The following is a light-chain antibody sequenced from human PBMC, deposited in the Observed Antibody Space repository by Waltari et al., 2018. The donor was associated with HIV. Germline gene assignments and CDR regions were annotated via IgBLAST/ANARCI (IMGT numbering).Light chain of an antibody. J-gene: IGKJ1*01. Sequence: DSVMTQTPLCSSVTLGQPASISCKSSESLVHSDGNTYLTWLHQRPGQPPGLLIHKMSSRFSGVPVRFSGSGAETDFTLKISRVEPEDFGIYSCMQLTPFPCTFGQGTKVEIK. CDR2: KMS. CDR3: MQLTPFPCT. CDR1: ESLVHSDGNTY. V-gene: IGKV2-24*01.